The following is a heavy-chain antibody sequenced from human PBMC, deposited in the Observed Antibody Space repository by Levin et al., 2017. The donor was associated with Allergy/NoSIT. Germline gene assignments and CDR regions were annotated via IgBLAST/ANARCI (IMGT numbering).Heavy chain of an antibody. CDR1: GFTFSSYE. V-gene: IGHV3-48*03. Sequence: GESLKISCAASGFTFSSYEMNWVRQAPGKGLEWVSYISSSGSTIYYADSVKGRFTISRDNAKNSLYLQMNSLRAEDTAVYYCARDESVAAAGPSLFDYWGQGTLVTVSS. J-gene: IGHJ4*02. D-gene: IGHD6-13*01. CDR2: ISSSGSTI. CDR3: ARDESVAAAGPSLFDY.